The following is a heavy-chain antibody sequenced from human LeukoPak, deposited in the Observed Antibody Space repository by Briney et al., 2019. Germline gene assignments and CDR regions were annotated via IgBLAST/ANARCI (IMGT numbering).Heavy chain of an antibody. CDR1: GGSISGSSYY. Sequence: SETLSLTCTVSGGSISGSSYYWGWIRQPPGKGLEWIGSIYYSGSTYYNPSLKSRVTISVDTSKNQFSLKLSSVTAADTAVYYCARPSRIDDYDSFDIWGQGTMVTVSS. CDR3: ARPSRIDDYDSFDI. V-gene: IGHV4-39*07. J-gene: IGHJ3*02. D-gene: IGHD4-11*01. CDR2: IYYSGST.